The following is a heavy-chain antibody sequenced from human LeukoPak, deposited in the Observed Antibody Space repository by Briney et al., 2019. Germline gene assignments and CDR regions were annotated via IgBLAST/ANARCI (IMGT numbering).Heavy chain of an antibody. D-gene: IGHD4-17*01. Sequence: PSETLTHTCAVYGGSFSGYYWSWIRQPPGKGLEWIGEINHSGSTNYNPSLKSRVTISVDTSKNQFSLKLSSVTAADTAVYYCARSPDDYGDYAAGNGFDPWGQGTLVTVSS. V-gene: IGHV4-34*01. CDR2: INHSGST. CDR3: ARSPDDYGDYAAGNGFDP. J-gene: IGHJ5*02. CDR1: GGSFSGYY.